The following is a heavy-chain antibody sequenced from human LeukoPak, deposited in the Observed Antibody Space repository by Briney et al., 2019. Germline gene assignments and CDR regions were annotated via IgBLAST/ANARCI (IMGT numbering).Heavy chain of an antibody. J-gene: IGHJ4*02. CDR3: AKDELLWFGESAMEAFDY. Sequence: GGALRLSRAASVFTLSSYAMSWVRGAPGTGVESVSALSGSGGSTYYADSVQGRFTISRDNSKNTLYLQMNSLRAEDTAVYYCAKDELLWFGESAMEAFDYWGQGTLVTVSS. CDR2: LSGSGGST. V-gene: IGHV3-23*01. D-gene: IGHD3-10*01. CDR1: VFTLSSYA.